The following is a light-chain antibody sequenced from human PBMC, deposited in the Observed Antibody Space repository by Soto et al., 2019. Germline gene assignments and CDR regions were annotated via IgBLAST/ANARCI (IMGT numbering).Light chain of an antibody. V-gene: IGKV1-9*01. CDR3: QQLDSYPRT. J-gene: IGKJ3*01. Sequence: IPLTQSPSSLSASVGDRVTITCRASQGISSYLAWYQQKPGKAPKLLIYAASTLQSGVPSKFSGSGPGTDFTLTISSLQPEDFATDYCQQLDSYPRTFGPGTKVDIK. CDR2: AAS. CDR1: QGISSY.